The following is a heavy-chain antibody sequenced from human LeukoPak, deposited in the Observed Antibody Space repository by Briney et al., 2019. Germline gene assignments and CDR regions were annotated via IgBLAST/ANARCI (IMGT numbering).Heavy chain of an antibody. J-gene: IGHJ4*02. CDR1: GGSISSGGYY. Sequence: SETLSLTCTVSGGSISSGGYYWSWIRQHPGKGLEWIGYIYYSGSTYYNPSPKSRVTISVDTSKNRFSLKLSSVTAADTAVYYCARVDYDSSGYHFDYWGQGTLVTVSS. V-gene: IGHV4-31*03. CDR3: ARVDYDSSGYHFDY. CDR2: IYYSGST. D-gene: IGHD3-22*01.